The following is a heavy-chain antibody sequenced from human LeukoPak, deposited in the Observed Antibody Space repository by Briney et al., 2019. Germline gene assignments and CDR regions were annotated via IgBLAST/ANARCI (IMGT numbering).Heavy chain of an antibody. CDR3: ARGLTTTTPGYFDL. V-gene: IGHV4-4*07. Sequence: PSETLSLTCTVSGGSISSYYWSWIRQPAGKGLEWIGRIYTSGSTNYNPSLKSRVTMSVDTSKNQFSLKLSSVTAADTAVYYRARGLTTTTPGYFDLWGRGTLVTVSS. D-gene: IGHD4-11*01. J-gene: IGHJ2*01. CDR1: GGSISSYY. CDR2: IYTSGST.